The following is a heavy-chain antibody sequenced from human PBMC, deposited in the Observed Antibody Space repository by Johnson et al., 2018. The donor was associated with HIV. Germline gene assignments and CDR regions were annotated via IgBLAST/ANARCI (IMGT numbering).Heavy chain of an antibody. Sequence: VQLVESGGGVVQPGMSLRLSCAASGFAFSGYALHWVRQAPGKGLEWVALISYDGTKKYSAGSVKGRFTISRDNSKNTLYLQMNNLRLGDTAVYYCARSVHDYSDYLWGRDAFDIWGQGTMVIVSS. CDR3: ARSVHDYSDYLWGRDAFDI. CDR2: ISYDGTKK. D-gene: IGHD4-11*01. J-gene: IGHJ3*02. CDR1: GFAFSGYA. V-gene: IGHV3-30*04.